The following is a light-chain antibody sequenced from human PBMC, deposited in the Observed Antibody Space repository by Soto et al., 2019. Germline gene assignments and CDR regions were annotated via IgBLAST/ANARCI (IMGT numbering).Light chain of an antibody. CDR2: ATS. CDR1: QNIRSY. CDR3: QQYNNWPPLRT. J-gene: IGKJ1*01. V-gene: IGKV1-39*01. Sequence: DIQMTQSPSSLSASVGDRVTITCRASQNIRSYLNWYQQKPGKAPNLLIFATSNLRSGVPSRFSGSGSGTDFTLSISSLQPEDFAVYYCQQYNNWPPLRTFGQGTKVEIK.